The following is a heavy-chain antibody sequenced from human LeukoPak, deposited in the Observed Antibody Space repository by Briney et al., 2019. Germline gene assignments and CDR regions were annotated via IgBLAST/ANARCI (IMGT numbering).Heavy chain of an antibody. D-gene: IGHD2-21*01. J-gene: IGHJ4*02. Sequence: GGSLRLSCAASGFTFSSYGMHWVRQAPGKGLEWVAFIRYDGSNKYYADSAKGRFTISRDNSKNTLYLQMNSLRAEDTAVYYCAPRVVVISAPFDYWGQGTLVTVSS. CDR3: APRVVVISAPFDY. CDR2: IRYDGSNK. V-gene: IGHV3-30*02. CDR1: GFTFSSYG.